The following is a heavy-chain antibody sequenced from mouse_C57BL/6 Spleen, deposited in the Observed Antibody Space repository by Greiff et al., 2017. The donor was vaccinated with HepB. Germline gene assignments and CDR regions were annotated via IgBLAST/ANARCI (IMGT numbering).Heavy chain of an antibody. J-gene: IGHJ1*03. CDR1: GYTFTSYT. CDR2: INPSSGYT. V-gene: IGHV1-4*01. Sequence: VQLVESGAELARPGASVKMSCKASGYTFTSYTMHWVKQRPGQGLEWIGYINPSSGYTKYNQKFKDKATLTADKSSSTAYMQLSSLTSEDSAVYYCARKDYDYPYWYFDVWGTGTTVTVSS. D-gene: IGHD2-4*01. CDR3: ARKDYDYPYWYFDV.